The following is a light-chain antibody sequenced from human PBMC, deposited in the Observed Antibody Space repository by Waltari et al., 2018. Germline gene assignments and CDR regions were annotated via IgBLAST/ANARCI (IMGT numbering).Light chain of an antibody. Sequence: QSALTQPASVSGSPGQSITISCTGTSSDGGGYNYVAWYQQHPGKAPKLLIYEVSNRPSGVSNPFSGSKSGNTASLPISGLQAEDEAEYYCSSYTSSSTVVFGGGTKLTVL. CDR2: EVS. CDR1: SSDGGGYNY. V-gene: IGLV2-14*01. CDR3: SSYTSSSTVV. J-gene: IGLJ2*01.